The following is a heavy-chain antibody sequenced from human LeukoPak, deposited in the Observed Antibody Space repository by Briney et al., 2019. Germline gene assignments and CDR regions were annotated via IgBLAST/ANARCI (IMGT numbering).Heavy chain of an antibody. CDR1: GFIFNNYA. CDR2: ISWNSGSI. Sequence: LSGRSLRLSCAGSGFIFNNYAMHWVRQAPGKGLEWVSGISWNSGSIGYADSVKGRFTISRDNAKNSLYLQMNSLRAEDTALYYCAKDMGPNIVVVTTNYYYYGMDVWGQGTTVTVSS. D-gene: IGHD2-21*02. J-gene: IGHJ6*02. V-gene: IGHV3-9*01. CDR3: AKDMGPNIVVVTTNYYYYGMDV.